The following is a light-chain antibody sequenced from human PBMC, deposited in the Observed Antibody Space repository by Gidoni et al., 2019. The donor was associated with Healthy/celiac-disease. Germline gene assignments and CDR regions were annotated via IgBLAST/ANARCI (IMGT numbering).Light chain of an antibody. CDR2: DAS. CDR1: QSISSW. J-gene: IGKJ1*01. V-gene: IGKV1-5*01. Sequence: DIQMTQSPSTLSASVGDRVTITCRASQSISSWLAWYQQKPGKAPKLLIYDASSLESGVPSRFSSSGSGTEFPLTISSLQPDDFASYYCQQYNSYRTFGQGTKVEIK. CDR3: QQYNSYRT.